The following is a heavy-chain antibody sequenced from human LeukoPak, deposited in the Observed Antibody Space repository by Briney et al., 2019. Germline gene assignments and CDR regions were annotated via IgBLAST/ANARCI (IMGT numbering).Heavy chain of an antibody. V-gene: IGHV4-39*02. D-gene: IGHD2-21*02. CDR2: FYYDGRT. CDR1: GGSITSTTYH. Sequence: SETLSLICTVSGGSITSTTYHWAWFRQPPGKGLEWIGSFYYDGRTFYSPSLTSRITISGDTSKNHFSLALSSVVASDTAVYYCARRAGDWAVNWFDLWGRGTLVTVSS. CDR3: ARRAGDWAVNWFDL. J-gene: IGHJ5*02.